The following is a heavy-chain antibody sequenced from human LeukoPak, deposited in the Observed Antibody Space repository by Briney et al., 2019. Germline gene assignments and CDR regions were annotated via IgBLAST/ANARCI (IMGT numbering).Heavy chain of an antibody. CDR2: ISAYNGNT. D-gene: IGHD2-2*01. CDR1: GYTFTSYG. CDR3: ARVCSYCSSTSCYGGRAWFDP. J-gene: IGHJ5*02. Sequence: ASVKVSCKASGYTFTSYGISWVRQAPGQGLEWMGWISAYNGNTNYAQKLQGRVTMTTDTSTSTAYMELRSLRSDDTAVYYCARVCSYCSSTSCYGGRAWFDPWGQGTLVTVSS. V-gene: IGHV1-18*01.